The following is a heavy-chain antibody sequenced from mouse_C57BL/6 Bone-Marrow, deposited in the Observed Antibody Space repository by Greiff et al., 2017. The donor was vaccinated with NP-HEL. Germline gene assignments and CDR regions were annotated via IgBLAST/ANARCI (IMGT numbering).Heavy chain of an antibody. V-gene: IGHV1-81*01. CDR1: GYTFTSYG. D-gene: IGHD1-2*01. CDR3: ARETITTAPFDD. J-gene: IGHJ2*01. CDR2: IYPRSGNT. Sequence: LKQPGAELARPGASVKLSCKASGYTFTSYGISWVKQRTGQGLEWIGEIYPRSGNTYYNEKFKGKATLTADKSSSTAYMELRSLTSEDSAVYFCARETITTAPFDDWGQGTTLTVSS.